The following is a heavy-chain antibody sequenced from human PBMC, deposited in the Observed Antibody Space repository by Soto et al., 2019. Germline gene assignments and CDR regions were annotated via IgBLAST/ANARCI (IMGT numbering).Heavy chain of an antibody. CDR1: GFTFSSYG. D-gene: IGHD3-22*01. CDR3: AKDSYYSSGYYYTYFDY. V-gene: IGHV3-30*18. Sequence: GGSLRLSCAASGFTFSSYGMHWVRQAPGKGLEWVAVISYDGSNKYYADSVKGRFTISRDNSKNTLYLQMNSLRAEDTAVYYCAKDSYYSSGYYYTYFDYWGQGTLVTVSS. CDR2: ISYDGSNK. J-gene: IGHJ4*02.